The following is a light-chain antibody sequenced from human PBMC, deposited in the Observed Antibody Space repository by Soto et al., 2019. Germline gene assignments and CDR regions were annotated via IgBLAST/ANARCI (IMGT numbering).Light chain of an antibody. CDR2: GVS. V-gene: IGKV3-20*01. J-gene: IGKJ2*01. CDR1: QSVNSNF. Sequence: VLRQSPGTQSMSPGERATLSCRASQSVNSNFFAWYQQKPGQAPRLLIYGVSTRATGIPDRFTGSGSGTDFALTISGLEPDDFAVYYCQQYRNSPRTFGQGTKVDIK. CDR3: QQYRNSPRT.